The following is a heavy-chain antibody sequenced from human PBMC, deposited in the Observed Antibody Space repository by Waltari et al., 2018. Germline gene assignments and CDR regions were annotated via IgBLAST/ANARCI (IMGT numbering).Heavy chain of an antibody. V-gene: IGHV3-49*04. CDR3: TREDDGNDSGAFDL. D-gene: IGHD5-12*01. CDR1: GFTFRDYA. Sequence: EVQLVESGGDLVQPGRSLRLSCKGSGFTFRDYALNWVRQAPGKGLEWLGFIRRNDYTGGTSFAASVGGRFSISRDDYKRTAYLEMNALQTDDSATYYCTREDDGNDSGAFDLWGQGTLVTVSS. CDR2: IRRNDYTGGT. J-gene: IGHJ3*01.